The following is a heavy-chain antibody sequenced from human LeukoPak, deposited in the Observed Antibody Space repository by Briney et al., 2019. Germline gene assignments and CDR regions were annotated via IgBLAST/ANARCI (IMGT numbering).Heavy chain of an antibody. CDR1: GFTFSSYA. CDR3: AKVRDTRDWYKDAFDV. J-gene: IGHJ3*01. Sequence: GGSLRLSCAASGFTFSSYAMSWVRQAPGKGLEWVSAITGTGGSTYYVASVKGRFTVSRDNSRNTLYLQMSSLRAEDSPMYYCAKVRDTRDWYKDAFDVWGQGTRVTVSS. CDR2: ITGTGGST. D-gene: IGHD6-19*01. V-gene: IGHV3-23*01.